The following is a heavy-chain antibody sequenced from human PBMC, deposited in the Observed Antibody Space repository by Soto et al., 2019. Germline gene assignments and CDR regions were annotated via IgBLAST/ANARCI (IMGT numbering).Heavy chain of an antibody. CDR2: IIPIFGTA. V-gene: IGHV1-69*01. D-gene: IGHD5-12*01. Sequence: QVQLVQSGAEVKKPGSSVKVSCKASGGSFSSYGISWVRQAPGQGLEWMGVIIPIFGTANYAQKFQGRATITADESTSTVYMEQTSLRSEVTAVYYCARLRSDSWGQGTLVTVSS. J-gene: IGHJ5*01. CDR3: ARLRSDS. CDR1: GGSFSSYG.